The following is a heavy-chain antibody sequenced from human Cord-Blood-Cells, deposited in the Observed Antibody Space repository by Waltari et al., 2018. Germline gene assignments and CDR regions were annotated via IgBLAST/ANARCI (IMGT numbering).Heavy chain of an antibody. CDR3: ATVWTTVDPFDY. CDR2: FYPEDGDT. Sequence: QVQLVQSGAEVKKPGASVKVSCKVSGYTLTELSMHWVRQAPGKGLEWMGGFYPEDGDTIYAQKCQGRVTMTEDTSTDTAYMELSSLRSEDTAVYYCATVWTTVDPFDYGGQGTLVTVSS. CDR1: GYTLTELS. V-gene: IGHV1-24*01. D-gene: IGHD4-17*01. J-gene: IGHJ4*02.